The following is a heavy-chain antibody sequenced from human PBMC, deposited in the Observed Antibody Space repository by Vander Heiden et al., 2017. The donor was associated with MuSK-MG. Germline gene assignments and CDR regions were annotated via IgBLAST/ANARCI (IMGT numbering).Heavy chain of an antibody. CDR1: GYSISSGYY. D-gene: IGHD6-19*01. CDR3: ARHGYSSGWYCCAEYFQH. CDR2: IYHSGST. V-gene: IGHV4-38-2*01. J-gene: IGHJ1*01. Sequence: QVQLQESGPGLVKPSETLSLTCAVSGYSISSGYYWGWIRQPPGKGLEWIGSIYHSGSTYYNPSLKSRVTISVDTSKNQFSLKLSSVTAADTAVYYCARHGYSSGWYCCAEYFQHWGQGTLVTVSS.